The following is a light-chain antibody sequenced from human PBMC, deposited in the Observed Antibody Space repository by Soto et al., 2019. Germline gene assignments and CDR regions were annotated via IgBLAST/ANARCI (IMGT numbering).Light chain of an antibody. CDR1: QGISSY. CDR3: QQSYSSSH. CDR2: AAS. V-gene: IGKV1-8*01. Sequence: RLTQSPSSLSTSTGDRVTITCPASQGISSYLAWDQQKPGKAPKLLIYAASTLQSGVPSRFSGSGSGTDFTLTISSLQPEDFATYYCQQSYSSSHFGQGTRLEIK. J-gene: IGKJ5*01.